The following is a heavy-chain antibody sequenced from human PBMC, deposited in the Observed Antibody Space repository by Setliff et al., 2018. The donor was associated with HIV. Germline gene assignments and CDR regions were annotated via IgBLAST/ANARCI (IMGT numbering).Heavy chain of an antibody. CDR1: GFTFSDYG. J-gene: IGHJ4*02. Sequence: PGGSLRLSCAASGFTFSDYGMHWVRQAPGKGLERVAMIWYDGSNKYYEDSVKGRFTISRDNSKNTVHLQMNSLRGEDTAMYYCVKDYVARRSYTYGYDYWGQGTLVTVSS. CDR3: VKDYVARRSYTYGYDY. V-gene: IGHV3-30*02. CDR2: IWYDGSNK. D-gene: IGHD5-18*01.